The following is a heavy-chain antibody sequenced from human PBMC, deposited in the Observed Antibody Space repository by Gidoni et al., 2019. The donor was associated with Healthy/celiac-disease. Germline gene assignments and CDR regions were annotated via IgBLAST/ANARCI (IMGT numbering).Heavy chain of an antibody. D-gene: IGHD3-10*01. Sequence: EVQLVEAGGGLVQPGRSLRLSCTTSGLSFSDHSVGWFRQAPGKGLEWVGFVRNKTYGETTEYAASVKGRFTVSRDDSKNIAYLQMISLKTEDTAVYYCSKRGSTSDYFDYWGQGTLGTVSS. J-gene: IGHJ4*02. CDR1: GLSFSDHS. V-gene: IGHV3-49*03. CDR3: SKRGSTSDYFDY. CDR2: VRNKTYGETT.